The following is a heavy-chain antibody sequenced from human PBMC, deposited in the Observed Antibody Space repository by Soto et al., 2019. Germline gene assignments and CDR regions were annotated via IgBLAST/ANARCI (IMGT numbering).Heavy chain of an antibody. CDR2: INPNSGGT. Sequence: WASVKVSCKASGYTFTGYYMHWVRQAPGQGLEWMGWINPNSGGTNYAQKFQGRVTMTRDTSISTAYMELSRLRSDDTAVYYCARDPYSGSYDWGPYYFDYWGQGTLVTVSS. CDR1: GYTFTGYY. D-gene: IGHD1-26*01. CDR3: ARDPYSGSYDWGPYYFDY. V-gene: IGHV1-2*02. J-gene: IGHJ4*02.